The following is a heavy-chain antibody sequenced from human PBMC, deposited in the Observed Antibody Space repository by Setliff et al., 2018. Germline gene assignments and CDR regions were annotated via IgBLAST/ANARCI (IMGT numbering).Heavy chain of an antibody. D-gene: IGHD1-7*01. CDR2: IYLGGSP. CDR1: GDSIDTDIW. J-gene: IGHJ5*02. V-gene: IGHV4-4*02. Sequence: SETLSLTCTVSGDSIDTDIWWSWVRQSPGKGLEWIGEIYLGGSPTYNPSLKSRVTISIYKSKNQLSLDLTSVTAADTAVYYCARNWHWGFDPWGQGMLVTVSS. CDR3: ARNWHWGFDP.